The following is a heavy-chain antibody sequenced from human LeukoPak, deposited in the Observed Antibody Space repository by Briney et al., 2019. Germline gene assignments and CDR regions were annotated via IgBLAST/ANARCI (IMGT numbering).Heavy chain of an antibody. CDR1: GVSVSSNSAA. CDR2: IFFRSKWYN. V-gene: IGHV6-1*01. D-gene: IGHD1-14*01. J-gene: IGHJ4*02. Sequence: SQTLSLTCGISGVSVSSNSAAWNWIRQSPSRGLEWLGRIFFRSKWYNDYAVSVQGPISINPDTSKNQFSLQLNSVTPEDTAIYYCTRGNYNALDYWGQGTLVTVSS. CDR3: TRGNYNALDY.